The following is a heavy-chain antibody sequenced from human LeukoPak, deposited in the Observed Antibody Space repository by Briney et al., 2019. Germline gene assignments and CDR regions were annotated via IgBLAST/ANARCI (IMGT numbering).Heavy chain of an antibody. CDR1: GGSISSGGYS. V-gene: IGHV4-30-2*01. CDR3: ARGRANYYYYGMDV. Sequence: SETLSLTCAVSGGSISSGGYSWSWIRQPPGKGLEWIGYIYHSGSTYYNPCLKSRVTISVDRSKNQFSLKLSSVTAADTAVYYCARGRANYYYYGMDVWGKGTTVTVSS. D-gene: IGHD1-26*01. J-gene: IGHJ6*04. CDR2: IYHSGST.